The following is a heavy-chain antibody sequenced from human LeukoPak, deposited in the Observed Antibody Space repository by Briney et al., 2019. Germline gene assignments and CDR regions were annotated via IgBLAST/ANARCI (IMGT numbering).Heavy chain of an antibody. CDR1: GLTFTSYA. CDR3: AKVQYCSGGSCFEYFQH. V-gene: IGHV3-23*01. Sequence: GGSLRLSCAASGLTFTSYAMSWVRQAPGKGLEWVSAISGSGGSTYYADSVKGRFTISRDNSKNTLYLQMNSLRAEDTAVYYCAKVQYCSGGSCFEYFQHWGQGTLVTVSS. J-gene: IGHJ1*01. CDR2: ISGSGGST. D-gene: IGHD2-15*01.